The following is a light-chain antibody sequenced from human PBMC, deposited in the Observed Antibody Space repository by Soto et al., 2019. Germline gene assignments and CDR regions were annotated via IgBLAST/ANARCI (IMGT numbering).Light chain of an antibody. V-gene: IGKV1-9*01. J-gene: IGKJ2*01. Sequence: DIQLTQSPSFLSASLGDRVSITCRASQGISGHVAWYQQKPGKAPKLLIYAASTLQTGVPPRFSGSGSETEFTLTISSLQPEDFASYYCQQLNSYPFTFGQGTKLEIK. CDR2: AAS. CDR3: QQLNSYPFT. CDR1: QGISGH.